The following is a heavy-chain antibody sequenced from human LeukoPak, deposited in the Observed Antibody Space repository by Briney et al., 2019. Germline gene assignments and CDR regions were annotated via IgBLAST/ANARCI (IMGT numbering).Heavy chain of an antibody. CDR3: ATSWDY. CDR1: GMIFSKYW. V-gene: IGHV3-7*03. J-gene: IGHJ4*02. CDR2: IKQDGSEK. Sequence: GGSLTLSCEASGMIFSKYWMSWVRQAPGKGLEWVANIKQDGSEKYYLDSVKGRFTISRDNAKNSLYLHMNSLRAEDTAVYYCATSWDYWGQGTLVTVSS.